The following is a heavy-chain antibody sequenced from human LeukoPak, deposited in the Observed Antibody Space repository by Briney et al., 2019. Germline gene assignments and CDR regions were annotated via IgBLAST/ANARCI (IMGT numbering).Heavy chain of an antibody. Sequence: GGSLRLSCAASGFTFSSDWMSWVRQAPGKGLEWVANIKQDESEKYYVDSVKGRFTISRDNAKNSLYLQMNSLRAEDTAVYYCARGAVYYDSSGYYGDSWGQGTLVTVSS. D-gene: IGHD3-22*01. CDR1: GFTFSSDW. V-gene: IGHV3-7*01. CDR2: IKQDESEK. CDR3: ARGAVYYDSSGYYGDS. J-gene: IGHJ4*02.